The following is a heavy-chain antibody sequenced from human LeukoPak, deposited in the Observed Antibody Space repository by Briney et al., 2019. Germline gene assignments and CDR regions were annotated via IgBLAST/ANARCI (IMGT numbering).Heavy chain of an antibody. Sequence: SETLSLTCDVSGGSISSSNWWSWVRQPPGKGLEWIGEIYHSGTTNYNPSLKSRVTISVDTSKNQFSLKLSSVTAADTAVYYCARVGHEAYVVVPAAPYYYYGMDVWGQGTTVTVSS. D-gene: IGHD2-2*01. V-gene: IGHV4-4*02. J-gene: IGHJ6*02. CDR1: GGSISSSNW. CDR2: IYHSGTT. CDR3: ARVGHEAYVVVPAAPYYYYGMDV.